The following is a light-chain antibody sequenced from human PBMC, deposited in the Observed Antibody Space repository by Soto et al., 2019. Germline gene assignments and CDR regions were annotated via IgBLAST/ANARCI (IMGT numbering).Light chain of an antibody. Sequence: DIVVTQSPASLAVSLGERATISCKSSQSVLFSSNKRYYLAWYQQKPRQPPKLLIYGASTRQSGVPDRFSGNGSGTDFTLTISSLQAEDVATYFCQQYYPTPALIFGGGTNVDI. J-gene: IGKJ4*01. CDR1: QSVLFSSNKRYY. CDR2: GAS. CDR3: QQYYPTPALI. V-gene: IGKV4-1*01.